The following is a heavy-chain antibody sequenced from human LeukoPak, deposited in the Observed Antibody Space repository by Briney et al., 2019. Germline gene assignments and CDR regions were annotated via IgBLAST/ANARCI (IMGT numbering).Heavy chain of an antibody. V-gene: IGHV3-NL1*01. CDR1: GFTFSSYG. CDR3: ARGFVEMAIIYFDY. D-gene: IGHD5-24*01. CDR2: IYSSGTT. J-gene: IGHJ4*02. Sequence: GGSLRLSCAASGFTFSSYGMHWVRQAPGKGLEWVSVIYSSGTTYYADSVKGRFTISRDNSKNTLYLQMNSLRAEDTAVYYCARGFVEMAIIYFDYWGQGTLVTVSS.